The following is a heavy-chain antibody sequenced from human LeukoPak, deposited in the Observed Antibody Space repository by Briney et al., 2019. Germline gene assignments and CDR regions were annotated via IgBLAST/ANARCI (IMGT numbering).Heavy chain of an antibody. J-gene: IGHJ6*04. D-gene: IGHD3-10*02. CDR1: GFTFSSYS. Sequence: GGTLRLSCAASGFTFSSYSMNWVRQAPGKGLEWVSSISSSSSYIYYADSVKGRFTISRDNAKNSLYPQMNSLRAEDTAVYYCAELGITMIGGVWGKGTTVTISS. V-gene: IGHV3-21*01. CDR2: ISSSSSYI. CDR3: AELGITMIGGV.